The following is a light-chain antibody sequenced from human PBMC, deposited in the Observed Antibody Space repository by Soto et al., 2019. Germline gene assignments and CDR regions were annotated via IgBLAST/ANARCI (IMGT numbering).Light chain of an antibody. CDR3: SSYTGSSSYIL. V-gene: IGLV2-14*01. CDR2: EVT. CDR1: TSDIGFYDY. J-gene: IGLJ2*01. Sequence: QSALTQPASVSGSPGQSLTISCTGTTSDIGFYDYVSWYQQLPGKAPQLLIYEVTNRPSGVSTRFSGSKSGNTASLTISGLQAEDEGNYYCSSYTGSSSYILFGGGTKLTVL.